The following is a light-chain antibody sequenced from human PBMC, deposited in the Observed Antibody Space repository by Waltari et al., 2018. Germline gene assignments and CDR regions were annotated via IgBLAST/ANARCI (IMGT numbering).Light chain of an antibody. CDR3: QQYDRYSAWT. V-gene: IGKV1-5*01. CDR1: QSVTRD. J-gene: IGKJ1*01. CDR2: DIS. Sequence: DIQMTQSPSTLSASVGDIVTITCRASQSVTRDLAGYQQKPGKAPKVLIWDISSLERGVPSRFSGSGSGTEFTLTISSLQPDDFATYYCQQYDRYSAWTFGQGTKVEIK.